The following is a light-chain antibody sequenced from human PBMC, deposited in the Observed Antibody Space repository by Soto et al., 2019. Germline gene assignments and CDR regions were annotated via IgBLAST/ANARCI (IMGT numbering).Light chain of an antibody. CDR3: GSWDSSLSAYV. J-gene: IGLJ1*01. V-gene: IGLV1-51*01. CDR2: DDN. Sequence: QSVLTQPPSVSAAPGQKVTISCSGSSSNIGGNSVSWYQQLPGTAPKLLIYDDNKRPSGIPDRFSGYKSGTSATLGITGFQTGDEADYYCGSWDSSLSAYVFGTGPKATVL. CDR1: SSNIGGNS.